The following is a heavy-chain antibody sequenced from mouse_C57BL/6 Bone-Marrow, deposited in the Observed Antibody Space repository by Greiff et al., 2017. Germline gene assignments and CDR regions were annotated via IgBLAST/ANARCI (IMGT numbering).Heavy chain of an antibody. Sequence: EVQLQQSVAELVRPGASVKLSCTASGFNIKNTYMHWVKQRPEQGLEWIGRIDPASGNTKYAPKFQGKATITADTSSNTAYLQLISLTSEDTAIYYCARGRYYDQAWFAYWGQGTLVTVSA. V-gene: IGHV14-3*01. CDR1: GFNIKNTY. CDR2: IDPASGNT. CDR3: ARGRYYDQAWFAY. D-gene: IGHD2-4*01. J-gene: IGHJ3*01.